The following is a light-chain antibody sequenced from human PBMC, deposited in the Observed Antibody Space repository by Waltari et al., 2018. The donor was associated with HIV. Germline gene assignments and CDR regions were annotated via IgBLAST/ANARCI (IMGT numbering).Light chain of an antibody. J-gene: IGLJ3*02. CDR1: SGHSSNA. CDR3: QTWGTGIAV. Sequence: QPVLTQPPSASGSLGASVKLTCTLSSGHSSNAIAWHQQQPEKGRRFLMKVNSDGSHNRGAGIPDRFSGSTYGAERYLTISSLQSEDEADYYCQTWGTGIAVFGGGTKLTVL. CDR2: VNSDGSH. V-gene: IGLV4-69*01.